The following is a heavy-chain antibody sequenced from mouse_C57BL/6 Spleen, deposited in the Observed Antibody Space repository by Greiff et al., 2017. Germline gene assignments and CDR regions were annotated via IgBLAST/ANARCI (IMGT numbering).Heavy chain of an antibody. J-gene: IGHJ4*01. CDR3: ARDSPAREY. CDR1: GYSITSGYY. CDR2: ISYDGSN. Sequence: EVHLVESGPGLVKPSQSLSLTCSVTGYSITSGYYWNWIRQFPGNKLEWMGYISYDGSNNYNPSLKNRISITRDTSKNQFFLKLNSVTTEDTATYYCARDSPAREYWGQGASVTVSS. V-gene: IGHV3-6*01.